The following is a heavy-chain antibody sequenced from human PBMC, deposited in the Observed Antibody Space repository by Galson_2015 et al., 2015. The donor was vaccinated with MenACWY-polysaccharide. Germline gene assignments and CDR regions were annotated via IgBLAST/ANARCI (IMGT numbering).Heavy chain of an antibody. CDR2: IFNSGRP. CDR3: AGIPSTMTSFGWFGP. D-gene: IGHD4-17*01. Sequence: TLSLTCTVSGGSLTSAGYHWTWIRQHPETGLEWIGYIFNSGRPYNNPSLRSRVTGSLDTSKNQFSLKLTSVTAADTAMYYCAGIPSTMTSFGWFGPWGQGILVTVSP. CDR1: GGSLTSAGYH. J-gene: IGHJ5*02. V-gene: IGHV4-31*03.